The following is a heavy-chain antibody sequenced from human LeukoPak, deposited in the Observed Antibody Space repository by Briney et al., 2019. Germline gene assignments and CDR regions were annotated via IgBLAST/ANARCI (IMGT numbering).Heavy chain of an antibody. J-gene: IGHJ6*02. CDR3: AKDTGGDRQWLVPPEGMDV. CDR1: GFTFSSYA. CDR2: ISGSGGST. Sequence: PGGSLRLSCAASGFTFSSYAMSWVRQAPGKGLEWVSAISGSGGSTYYADSVKGRFTISRDNSKNTLYLQMNSLRAEDTAVYYCAKDTGGDRQWLVPPEGMDVWGQGTTVTVSS. V-gene: IGHV3-23*01. D-gene: IGHD6-19*01.